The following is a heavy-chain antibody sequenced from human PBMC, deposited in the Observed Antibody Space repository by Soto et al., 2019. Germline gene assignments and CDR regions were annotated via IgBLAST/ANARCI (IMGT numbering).Heavy chain of an antibody. V-gene: IGHV3-11*01. D-gene: IGHD2-15*01. Sequence: GGSLRLSCAASGFTFSDYYMSWIRQAPGKGLEWVSYISSSGSTIYYADSVKGRFTISRDNAKNSLYLQMNSLRAEDTAVYYCAGGYCSGGSCCSSPGDAFDIWGQGTMVTVSS. CDR1: GFTFSDYY. J-gene: IGHJ3*02. CDR2: ISSSGSTI. CDR3: AGGYCSGGSCCSSPGDAFDI.